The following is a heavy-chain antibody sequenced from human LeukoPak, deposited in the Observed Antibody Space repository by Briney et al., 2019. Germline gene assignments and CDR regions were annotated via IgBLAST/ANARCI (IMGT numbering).Heavy chain of an antibody. CDR3: ASVFNYYDSSGYYAFDI. J-gene: IGHJ3*02. V-gene: IGHV4-59*01. Sequence: PSETLSLTCTVSGGSISSYYWSWIRQPPGKGLEWIGYIYYSGSTNYNPSLKSRVTISVDTSKNQFSLKLSSVTAADTAVYYCASVFNYYDSSGYYAFDIWGQGTMVTVSS. CDR2: IYYSGST. D-gene: IGHD3-22*01. CDR1: GGSISSYY.